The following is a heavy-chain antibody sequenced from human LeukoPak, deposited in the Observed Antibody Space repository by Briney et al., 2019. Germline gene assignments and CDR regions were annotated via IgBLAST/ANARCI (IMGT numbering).Heavy chain of an antibody. Sequence: GRSLRLSCAASGFTFSSYWMHWVRQAPGKGLVWVSRINSDGSTINYADSVKGRFTISRDNAKNTLYLQMNSLRAEDTAVYYCARDFGGSRDYWGQGTLVTVSS. CDR3: ARDFGGSRDY. D-gene: IGHD3-10*01. CDR2: INSDGSTI. J-gene: IGHJ4*02. CDR1: GFTFSSYW. V-gene: IGHV3-74*01.